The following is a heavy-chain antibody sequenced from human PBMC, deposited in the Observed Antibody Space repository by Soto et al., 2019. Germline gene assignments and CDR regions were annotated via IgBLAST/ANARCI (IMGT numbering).Heavy chain of an antibody. J-gene: IGHJ4*02. CDR3: ARGIDGYSRYYFDY. D-gene: IGHD4-4*01. CDR1: GGSISSGGYY. CDR2: IDYSGST. Sequence: SETLSLTCTVSGGSISSGGYYWSWIRQHPGKGLEWIGYIDYSGSTYYNPSLKSRVTISVDTSKNQFSLKLSSVTAADTAVYYCARGIDGYSRYYFDYWGQGTLVTVSS. V-gene: IGHV4-31*03.